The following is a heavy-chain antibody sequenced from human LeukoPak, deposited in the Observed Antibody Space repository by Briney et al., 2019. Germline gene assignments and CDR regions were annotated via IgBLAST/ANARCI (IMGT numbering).Heavy chain of an antibody. V-gene: IGHV4-59*01. J-gene: IGHJ6*03. CDR3: ARIPSAPYYYYMDV. CDR1: GGSNSSYY. CDR2: IYYSGNT. Sequence: SETLSLTCTVSGGSNSSYYWRWIRQPPGKGREWIGYIYYSGNTNYNPSLKSRVTISVDTSKNQFSLKLSSVTAADTAVYYCARIPSAPYYYYMDVWGKGTTVTVCS. D-gene: IGHD6-13*01.